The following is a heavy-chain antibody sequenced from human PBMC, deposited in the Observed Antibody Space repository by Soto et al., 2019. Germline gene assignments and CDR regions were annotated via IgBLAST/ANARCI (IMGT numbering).Heavy chain of an antibody. CDR3: ASTLSSGVDPHFDY. CDR1: GGSISSGGYS. D-gene: IGHD3-22*01. V-gene: IGHV4-30-2*01. J-gene: IGHJ4*02. CDR2: IYHSGST. Sequence: PSETLSLTCAVSGGSISSGGYSWSWIRQPPGKGLEWIGYIYHSGSTYYNPSLKSRVTISVDRSKNQFSLKLSSVTAADTAVYYCASTLSSGVDPHFDYWGQGTLVTVSS.